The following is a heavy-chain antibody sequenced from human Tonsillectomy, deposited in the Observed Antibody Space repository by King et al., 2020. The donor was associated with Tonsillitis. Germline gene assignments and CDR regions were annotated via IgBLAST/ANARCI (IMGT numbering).Heavy chain of an antibody. CDR1: GGSISSNNYY. CDR3: ARHLGDRYSYGAGGGWYFDL. CDR2: IYYSGNT. Sequence: LQLQESGPGLVKPSGTLSLTCTVSGGSISSNNYYWGWIRQPPGQGLEWIGSIYYSGNTHYNPSLKSRLTISADTSKSQVSLKMSSVTAADTAVYYCARHLGDRYSYGAGGGWYFDLWGRGTLVTVSS. V-gene: IGHV4-39*01. J-gene: IGHJ2*01. D-gene: IGHD5-18*01.